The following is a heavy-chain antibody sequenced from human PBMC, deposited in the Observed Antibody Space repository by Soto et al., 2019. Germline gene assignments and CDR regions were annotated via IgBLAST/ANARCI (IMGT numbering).Heavy chain of an antibody. D-gene: IGHD6-13*01. Sequence: EVQLLESGGGLVQPGGSLRLSCAASGFTFSSYAMSWVRQAPGKGLEWVSAISGSGGSTYYADSVKGRFTISRDNSKNTLKLQMNRLRAEDTAVYDCAKVLQQLVQYYFDSWGQGTLVTVSS. V-gene: IGHV3-23*01. CDR1: GFTFSSYA. J-gene: IGHJ4*02. CDR3: AKVLQQLVQYYFDS. CDR2: ISGSGGST.